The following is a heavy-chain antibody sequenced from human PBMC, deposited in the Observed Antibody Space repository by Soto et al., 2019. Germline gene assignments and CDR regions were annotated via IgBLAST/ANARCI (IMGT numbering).Heavy chain of an antibody. CDR3: ARDKTPRRPPYDYIWGSYHTDAFDI. V-gene: IGHV4-34*01. Sequence: SETLSLTCAVYSGSFSGYYWSWIRQPPGKGLEWIGEINHSGSTNYNPSLKSRVTISVDTSKNQFSLKLSSVTAADTAVYYCARDKTPRRPPYDYIWGSYHTDAFDIWGQGTMVTVSS. J-gene: IGHJ3*02. D-gene: IGHD3-16*02. CDR1: SGSFSGYY. CDR2: INHSGST.